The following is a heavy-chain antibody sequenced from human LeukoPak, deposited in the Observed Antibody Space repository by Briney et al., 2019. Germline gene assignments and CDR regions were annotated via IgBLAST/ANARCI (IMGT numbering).Heavy chain of an antibody. Sequence: SETLSLTCTVSGGSISSYYWSWIRQPPGKGLEWIGYIYYSGSTNYNPSLKSRVTMSVDTSKNQFSLELTSVTAADTAVYYCARDYGDSRNYNWFDPWGQGTLVTVSS. CDR2: IYYSGST. J-gene: IGHJ5*02. D-gene: IGHD4-17*01. V-gene: IGHV4-59*12. CDR1: GGSISSYY. CDR3: ARDYGDSRNYNWFDP.